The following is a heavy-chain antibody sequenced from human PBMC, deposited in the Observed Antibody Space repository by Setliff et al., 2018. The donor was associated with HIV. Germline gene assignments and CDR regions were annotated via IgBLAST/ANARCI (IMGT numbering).Heavy chain of an antibody. V-gene: IGHV3-30*02. CDR1: GFTFSNFG. J-gene: IGHJ6*03. CDR2: IWFDGGDK. CDR3: AKRRGRDAFMDV. Sequence: GESLTISCAASGFTFSNFGMHWVRQAPGKGLEWVASIWFDGGDKYYAESVKGRITISRDNSKNILYLQMSSLRVEDTAVYYCAKRRGRDAFMDVWGKGTTVTVSS. D-gene: IGHD6-25*01.